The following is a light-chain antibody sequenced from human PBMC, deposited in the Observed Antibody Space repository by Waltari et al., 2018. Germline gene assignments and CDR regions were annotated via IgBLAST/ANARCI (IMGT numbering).Light chain of an antibody. CDR3: QQYYGTPPT. V-gene: IGKV4-1*01. Sequence: DIVMTQSPDSLAVSLGERATINCKSSQSVLSTFNNKNFLAWYQQKAGHPPNLLIYWASTRESGVPDRFSCSASATDFTLSVSSLQAEDVAVYYCQQYYGTPPTVGPGTKVDVK. CDR1: QSVLSTFNNKNF. CDR2: WAS. J-gene: IGKJ3*01.